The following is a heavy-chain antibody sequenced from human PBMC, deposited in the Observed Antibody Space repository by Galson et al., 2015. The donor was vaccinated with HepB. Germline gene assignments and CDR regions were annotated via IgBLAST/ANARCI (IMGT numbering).Heavy chain of an antibody. CDR3: AKEGGCTNGLCLGAFDY. J-gene: IGHJ4*02. Sequence: SLRLSCAASGFTFRNYGMHWVRQAPGKGLEWVAMISHSGSNKYFGDSVKGRFTISRDNSRNTLYLEMNSLRAEDTAVYYCAKEGGCTNGLCLGAFDYWGQGNLVIVSS. CDR2: ISHSGSNK. V-gene: IGHV3-30*18. D-gene: IGHD2-8*01. CDR1: GFTFRNYG.